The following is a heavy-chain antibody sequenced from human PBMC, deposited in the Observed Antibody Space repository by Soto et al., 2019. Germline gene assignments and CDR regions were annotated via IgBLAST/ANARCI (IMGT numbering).Heavy chain of an antibody. J-gene: IGHJ4*02. D-gene: IGHD3-10*01. CDR1: GDSISNNKW. CDR2: INHSGST. V-gene: IGHV4-4*02. CDR3: ARYYYGSGSYYFAY. Sequence: SETLSLTCSVSGDSISNNKWWSWVRQPPGKGLEWIGEINHSGSTNYNPSLKSRVTISVDTSKNQFSLKLSSVTAADTAVYYCARYYYGSGSYYFAYWGQGTLVTVSS.